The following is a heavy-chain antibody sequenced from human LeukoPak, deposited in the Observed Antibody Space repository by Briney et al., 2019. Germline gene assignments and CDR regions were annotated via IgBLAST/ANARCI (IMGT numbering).Heavy chain of an antibody. Sequence: PSETLSLTCTVSGDSISSYYWSWIRQPPGKGLEWIGYIYYSGSTNYNPSLKSRVTISVDTSKNQFSLKLSSVTAADTAVYYCARDKYAYRDAFDIWGQGTMVTVSS. CDR1: GDSISSYY. D-gene: IGHD2-2*01. CDR2: IYYSGST. J-gene: IGHJ3*02. V-gene: IGHV4-59*01. CDR3: ARDKYAYRDAFDI.